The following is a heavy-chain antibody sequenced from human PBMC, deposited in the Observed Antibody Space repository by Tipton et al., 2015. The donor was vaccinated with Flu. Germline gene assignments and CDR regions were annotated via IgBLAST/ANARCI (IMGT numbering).Heavy chain of an antibody. D-gene: IGHD5-12*01. J-gene: IGHJ4*02. CDR2: INHSGSA. CDR3: ARGSGYANAYVDY. V-gene: IGHV4-38-2*01. Sequence: TLSLTCAVSGDSISSDYHWGWIRQFPGKGLEWIGEINHSGSANYNPSLKSRVTISVDTSKNQFSLKVTSLTAADTAVYYCARGSGYANAYVDYWGRGTLVTVSS. CDR1: GDSISSDYH.